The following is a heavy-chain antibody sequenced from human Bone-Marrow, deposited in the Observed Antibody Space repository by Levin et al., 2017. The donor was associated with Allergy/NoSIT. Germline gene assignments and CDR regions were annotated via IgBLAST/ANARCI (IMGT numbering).Heavy chain of an antibody. Sequence: SCAASGFTFSSTWMHWVRQAPGKGLIWVSRMNSDGSTTDYADSVKGRFTISRDNAKNTLYLQMNSLRAEDTAVYFCATAGQYYFDNWGQGTLVTVSS. CDR2: MNSDGSTT. V-gene: IGHV3-74*01. CDR1: GFTFSSTW. J-gene: IGHJ4*01. CDR3: ATAGQYYFDN.